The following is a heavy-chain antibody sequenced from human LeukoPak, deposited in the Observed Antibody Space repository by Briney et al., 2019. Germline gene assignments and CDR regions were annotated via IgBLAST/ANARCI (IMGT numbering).Heavy chain of an antibody. V-gene: IGHV3-7*02. CDR2: IKQDGSEK. D-gene: IGHD5-12*01. J-gene: IGHJ4*02. Sequence: PGGSLRLSCAASGFTFSSYWMSWVRQAPGKGLEWVANIKQDGSEKYYVDSVKGRFTISRDNAKNSLYLQMNSLRAEDTAVYYCLSGYDSGSLDYWGQGTLVTVSS. CDR3: LSGYDSGSLDY. CDR1: GFTFSSYW.